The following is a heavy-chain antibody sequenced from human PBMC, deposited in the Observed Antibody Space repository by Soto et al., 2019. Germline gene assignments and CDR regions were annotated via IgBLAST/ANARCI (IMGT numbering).Heavy chain of an antibody. Sequence: SVEVSCKASGFTFTSSAVQWVRQARGQRLEWIGWIVVGSGNTNYAQKFQERVTITRDMSTSTAFMELSSLRSEDTAVYYCARATIGGYYGGNSFWGQGTLVTVSS. D-gene: IGHD4-17*01. J-gene: IGHJ4*02. CDR3: ARATIGGYYGGNSF. CDR1: GFTFTSSA. V-gene: IGHV1-58*01. CDR2: IVVGSGNT.